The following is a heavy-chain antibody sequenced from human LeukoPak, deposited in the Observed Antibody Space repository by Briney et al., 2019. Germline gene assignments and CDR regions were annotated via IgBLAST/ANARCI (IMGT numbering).Heavy chain of an antibody. Sequence: SETLSLTCTVSGGSISTYYWNWIRQPPGKGLEWIGYIYYSGSTNYNPSLKSRVTISVDTSKNQFSLKLSAVTAADTAVYYCARDLGAAAGLRWGQGTLVTVSS. V-gene: IGHV4-59*01. D-gene: IGHD6-13*01. CDR1: GGSISTYY. J-gene: IGHJ4*02. CDR2: IYYSGST. CDR3: ARDLGAAAGLR.